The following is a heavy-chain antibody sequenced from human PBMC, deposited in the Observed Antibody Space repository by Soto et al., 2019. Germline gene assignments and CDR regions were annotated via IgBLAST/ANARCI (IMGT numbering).Heavy chain of an antibody. CDR3: AKRAQIYDPGYYFDF. CDR2: ISGSGGRT. V-gene: IGHV3-23*01. J-gene: IGHJ4*02. Sequence: GGSLRLSCAASGFTFSEYAMSWVRQGPGKGLEWVSTISGSGGRTFYADSVKGRFTISRDNSKNTLSLQMNSLRAEDTAVYYCAKRAQIYDPGYYFDFWGQGTPVTVSS. D-gene: IGHD5-12*01. CDR1: GFTFSEYA.